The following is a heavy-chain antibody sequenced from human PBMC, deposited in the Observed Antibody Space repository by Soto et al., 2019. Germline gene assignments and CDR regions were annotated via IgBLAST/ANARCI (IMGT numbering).Heavy chain of an antibody. D-gene: IGHD6-13*01. CDR2: IYYSGST. J-gene: IGHJ6*02. CDR1: GGSISSSSYY. V-gene: IGHV4-39*01. CDR3: ARWAAAGTKRGAYYYYGIDV. Sequence: QLQLQESGPGLVKPSETLSLTCTVSGGSISSSSYYWGWIRQPPGKGLEWIGSIYYSGSTYYNPTLKSRVTISVDTSKNQFSLKLSSVTAADTAVYYCARWAAAGTKRGAYYYYGIDVWGQGTTVTVSS.